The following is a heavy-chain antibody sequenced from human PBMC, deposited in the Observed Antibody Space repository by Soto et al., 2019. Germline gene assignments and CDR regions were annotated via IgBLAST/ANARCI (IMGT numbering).Heavy chain of an antibody. D-gene: IGHD3-22*01. CDR2: IYYSGST. CDR3: ARWHYDSSGYCFDY. Sequence: SETLSLTCNVSGASISSGDYYWSWIRQPPGKGLEWIGYIYYSGSTYYNPSLKSRVTISVDTSKNQFSLKLSSVTAADTAVYYCARWHYDSSGYCFDYWGQGTLVTVSS. V-gene: IGHV4-30-4*01. J-gene: IGHJ4*02. CDR1: GASISSGDYY.